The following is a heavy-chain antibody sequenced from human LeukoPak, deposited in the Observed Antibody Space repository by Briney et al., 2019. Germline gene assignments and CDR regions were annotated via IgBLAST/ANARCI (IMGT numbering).Heavy chain of an antibody. J-gene: IGHJ4*02. V-gene: IGHV5-51*01. CDR3: ARWGNYYYDSSGYSYYFDY. CDR2: IYPGDSDT. Sequence: GEPLKISCKGSGYSFTSYWIGWVRQMPGKGLEWMGIIYPGDSDTRYSPSFQGQVTISADKSISTAYLQWSSLKASDTAMYYCARWGNYYYDSSGYSYYFDYWGQGTLVTVSS. D-gene: IGHD3-22*01. CDR1: GYSFTSYW.